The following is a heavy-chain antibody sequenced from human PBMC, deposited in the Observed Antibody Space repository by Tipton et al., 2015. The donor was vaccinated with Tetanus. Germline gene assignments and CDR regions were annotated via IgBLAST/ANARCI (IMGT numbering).Heavy chain of an antibody. CDR1: GDSVSSNSAA. V-gene: IGHV6-1*01. D-gene: IGHD6-6*01. CDR3: ARYSSSSLGGGYYYYGMDV. J-gene: IGHJ6*02. Sequence: GLVKPSQTLSLTCAISGDSVSSNSAAWNWIRQSPSRGLEWLGRTYYRSKWYNDYAVSVKSRITINPDTSKNQFSLQLNSVTPEDTTVYYCARYSSSSLGGGYYYYGMDVWGQGTTVTVSS. CDR2: TYYRSKWYN.